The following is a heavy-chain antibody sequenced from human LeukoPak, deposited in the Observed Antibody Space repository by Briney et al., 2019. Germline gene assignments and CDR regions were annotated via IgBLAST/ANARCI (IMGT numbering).Heavy chain of an antibody. CDR2: ISSDESIT. Sequence: GGSLRLSCAASGFTFSNYWMHWVRQAPGKGLVWVSRISSDESITSYADSVKGRFTISRDNAKNTLFLQMNGLRAEDTAVYYCASNVVVPAAADWGQGTLVTVSS. J-gene: IGHJ4*02. CDR3: ASNVVVPAAAD. V-gene: IGHV3-74*01. CDR1: GFTFSNYW. D-gene: IGHD2-2*01.